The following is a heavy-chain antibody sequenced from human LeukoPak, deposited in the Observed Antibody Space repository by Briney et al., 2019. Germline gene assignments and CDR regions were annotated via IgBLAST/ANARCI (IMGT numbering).Heavy chain of an antibody. CDR3: GRGTIALPGIDY. J-gene: IGHJ4*02. Sequence: PGGSLRLSCAAAGLTLSSHWMHWVRHAPGKWRGWVAQINSDGSGTSYADSVKGRFTISRDNAKKTLYLQMNILRAEDTALYYCGRGTIALPGIDYWGQGILVTVSA. CDR2: INSDGSGT. V-gene: IGHV3-74*01. D-gene: IGHD2/OR15-2a*01. CDR1: GLTLSSHW.